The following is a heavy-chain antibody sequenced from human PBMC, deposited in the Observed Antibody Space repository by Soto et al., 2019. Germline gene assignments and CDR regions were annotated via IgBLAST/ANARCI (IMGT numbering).Heavy chain of an antibody. CDR1: GFTFSSYS. V-gene: IGHV3-21*01. CDR3: ATGYDFWSGYQKTTNYYYYGMDV. D-gene: IGHD3-3*01. CDR2: ISSSSSYI. Sequence: GGSLRLSCAASGFTFSSYSMNWVRQAPGKGLEWVSSISSSSSYIYYADSVKGRFTISRDNAKNSLYLQMNSLRAEDTAVYYCATGYDFWSGYQKTTNYYYYGMDVWGQGTTVTVSS. J-gene: IGHJ6*02.